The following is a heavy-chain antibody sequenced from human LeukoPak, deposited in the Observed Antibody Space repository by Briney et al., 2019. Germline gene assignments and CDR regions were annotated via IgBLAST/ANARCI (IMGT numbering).Heavy chain of an antibody. CDR3: ARDGDDSSGYYADY. V-gene: IGHV3-7*01. Sequence: GGSLRLSCAASGLTFSSYWMSWVRQAPGKGLEWVANIKQDGSEKYYVDSVKGRFTISRDNAKNSLYLQMNSLRAEDTAVYYCARDGDDSSGYYADYWGQGTLVTVSS. J-gene: IGHJ4*02. CDR2: IKQDGSEK. D-gene: IGHD3-22*01. CDR1: GLTFSSYW.